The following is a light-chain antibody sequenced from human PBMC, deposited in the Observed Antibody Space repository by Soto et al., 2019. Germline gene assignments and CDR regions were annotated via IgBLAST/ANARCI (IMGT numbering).Light chain of an antibody. V-gene: IGKV1-5*01. CDR1: QSVSSW. CDR2: DAS. CDR3: QQYNSYST. Sequence: DIQMTQSPSTLSASVGDRVTITCRASQSVSSWLAWYQQKPGQAPKLLIYDASSLEGGVPSRFSGSGSGTEFTLTISSLQPDEFATYYCQQYNSYSTFGQGTKVEIK. J-gene: IGKJ1*01.